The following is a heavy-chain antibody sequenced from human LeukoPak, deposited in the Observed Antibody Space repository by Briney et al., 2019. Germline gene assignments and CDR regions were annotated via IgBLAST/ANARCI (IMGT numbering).Heavy chain of an antibody. J-gene: IGHJ5*02. Sequence: GGSLRLSCAASGFTFSNYWMHWVRQVPGKGLVWVSRIKSDGSSISYADSVKGRFTISRDNAKNTLHLQMNSLRVEDTAVYYCAKVPRQHDNWFDPWGQGTLVTVSS. D-gene: IGHD6-13*01. V-gene: IGHV3-74*01. CDR2: IKSDGSSI. CDR1: GFTFSNYW. CDR3: AKVPRQHDNWFDP.